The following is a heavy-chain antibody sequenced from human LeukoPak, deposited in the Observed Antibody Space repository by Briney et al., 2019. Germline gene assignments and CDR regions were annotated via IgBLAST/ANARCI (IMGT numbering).Heavy chain of an antibody. D-gene: IGHD5-18*01. CDR1: GGSISSGDYY. CDR3: ARAFATAMADAFDI. CDR2: IYHSGST. Sequence: SQTLSLTCTVSGGSISSGDYYWSWIRQPPGKGLEWIGYIYHSGSTYYNPSLKSRVTISVDRSKNQFSLKLSSVTAADTAVYYCARAFATAMADAFDIWGQGTMVTVSS. V-gene: IGHV4-30-2*01. J-gene: IGHJ3*02.